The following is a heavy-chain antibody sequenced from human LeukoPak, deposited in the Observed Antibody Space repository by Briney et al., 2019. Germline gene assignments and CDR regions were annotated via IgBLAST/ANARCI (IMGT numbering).Heavy chain of an antibody. Sequence: SETLSLTCTVSGGPISSYYCSWIRQPPGKGLEWIGYIYYSGSTNYNPSLKSRVTISVDTSKNQFSLKLSSVTAADTAVYYCAGMYEYSSSSWFDPWGQGTLVTVSS. CDR3: AGMYEYSSSSWFDP. D-gene: IGHD6-6*01. CDR2: IYYSGST. J-gene: IGHJ5*02. V-gene: IGHV4-59*01. CDR1: GGPISSYY.